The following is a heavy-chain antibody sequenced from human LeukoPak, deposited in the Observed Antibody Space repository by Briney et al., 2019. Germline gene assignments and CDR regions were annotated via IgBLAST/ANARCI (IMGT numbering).Heavy chain of an antibody. CDR3: ARGGCSGGSCYHDY. D-gene: IGHD2-15*01. Sequence: GGSLRLSCAASGFTFSSYSMHWVRQGPVKGLEWVAAISYDATSKYYAESVEGRFTISRDNVKGTLDLQMSNLRPEDSAVYYCARGGCSGGSCYHDYWGQGTQVTVSS. V-gene: IGHV3-30*03. CDR2: ISYDATSK. J-gene: IGHJ4*02. CDR1: GFTFSSYS.